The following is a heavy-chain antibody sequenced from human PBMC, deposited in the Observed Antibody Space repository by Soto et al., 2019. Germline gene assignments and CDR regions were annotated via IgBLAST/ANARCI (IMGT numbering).Heavy chain of an antibody. D-gene: IGHD2-2*01. V-gene: IGHV3-33*01. J-gene: IGHJ4*02. CDR3: ARDRLGYTTSHVLDY. Sequence: QVQLVESGGGVVQPGRSLRLSCAASGFSFSSYGMHWVRQAPGKGLEWVAVIWYDGSQKYLADSVKGRFTISRDNSKNTLCLQMNSLRAEDTAVYCCARDRLGYTTSHVLDYWGQGTLVAVSS. CDR1: GFSFSSYG. CDR2: IWYDGSQK.